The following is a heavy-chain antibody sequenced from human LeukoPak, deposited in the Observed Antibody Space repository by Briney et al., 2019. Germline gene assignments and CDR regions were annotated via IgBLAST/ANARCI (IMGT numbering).Heavy chain of an antibody. CDR3: ARGLAYD. J-gene: IGHJ4*02. V-gene: IGHV4-38-2*02. CDR1: GYSISSGYY. CDR2: IYHSGST. D-gene: IGHD3-16*01. Sequence: SETLSLTCTVSGYSISSGYYWGWIRQPPGKGLEWIGSIYHSGSTYYNPSLKNRVTISVDTSKNQFSLKLSSVTAADTAVYYCARGLAYDWGQGTLVTVSS.